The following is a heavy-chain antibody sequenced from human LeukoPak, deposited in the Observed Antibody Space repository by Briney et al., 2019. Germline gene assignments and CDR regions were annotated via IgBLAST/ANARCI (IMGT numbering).Heavy chain of an antibody. CDR1: GFTVSRTW. J-gene: IGHJ4*02. Sequence: PGGSLRLSCAASGFTVSRTWMAWVRQAPGKGLEWVANINQDASTRHYVDSVKGRFTISRDNAKNSLDLQMNSLRVEDTAAYYCARDQSGSLDYWGEGTLVTVSS. V-gene: IGHV3-7*01. CDR3: ARDQSGSLDY. D-gene: IGHD1-26*01. CDR2: INQDASTR.